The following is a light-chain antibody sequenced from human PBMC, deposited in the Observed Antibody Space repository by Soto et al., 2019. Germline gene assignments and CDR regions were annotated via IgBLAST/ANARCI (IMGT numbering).Light chain of an antibody. J-gene: IGKJ1*01. CDR1: QGISNF. Sequence: AIQFTHSPSSLSASVVNRVTITFRASQGISNFLAWYQQKPGKAPKLLIYDVSSLESGVPSRFSGSGSETEFTLTISSLLPDDFATYYCKQYNRYWKFGQGTKVDIK. V-gene: IGKV1-13*02. CDR2: DVS. CDR3: KQYNRYWK.